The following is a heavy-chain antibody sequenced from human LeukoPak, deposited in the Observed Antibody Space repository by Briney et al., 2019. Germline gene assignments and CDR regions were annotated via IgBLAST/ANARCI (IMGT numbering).Heavy chain of an antibody. V-gene: IGHV1-2*02. CDR2: INPESGGT. CDR1: GYTFIENN. Sequence: ASVTVSFKTSGYTFIENNIHGVRQAPGQGVEGRGWINPESGGTDYPQKFQGRVTMTTDTSNNTVFMSLSSLRSDDTAVYYCARHLGLDLFNGYHYAGLDVWGEGTTVTVSS. CDR3: ARHLGLDLFNGYHYAGLDV. D-gene: IGHD3-9*01. J-gene: IGHJ6*02.